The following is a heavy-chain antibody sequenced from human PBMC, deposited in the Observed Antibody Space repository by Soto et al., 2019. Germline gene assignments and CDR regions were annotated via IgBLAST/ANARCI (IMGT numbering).Heavy chain of an antibody. D-gene: IGHD6-19*01. CDR3: ARSSVAGTWGYYFDY. Sequence: QVHLVESGGGVVQPGRSLRLSCAASGFIFTNYAMHWVRQAPGKGLEWVAVISCDGNHEYYADSVRGRFTISRDNSKNTLYVQMDSLSADDTALYYCARSSVAGTWGYYFDYWGQGALVTVSS. J-gene: IGHJ4*02. CDR1: GFIFTNYA. CDR2: ISCDGNHE. V-gene: IGHV3-30-3*01.